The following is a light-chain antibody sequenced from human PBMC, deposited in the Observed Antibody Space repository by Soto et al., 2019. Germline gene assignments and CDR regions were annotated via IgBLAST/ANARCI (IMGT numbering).Light chain of an antibody. Sequence: IVLTPSPATLSLSPGERATLSCRASQSVSSYLAWYQKKPGQAPRLLLYDASNRATGIPARFSGSGSGTDLTLTISSLETEDFAVYYCQQRSNWPPWTFGQGTKVDIK. CDR3: QQRSNWPPWT. CDR1: QSVSSY. J-gene: IGKJ1*01. CDR2: DAS. V-gene: IGKV3-11*01.